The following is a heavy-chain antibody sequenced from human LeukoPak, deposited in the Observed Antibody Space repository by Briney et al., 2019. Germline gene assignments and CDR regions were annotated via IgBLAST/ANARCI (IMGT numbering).Heavy chain of an antibody. J-gene: IGHJ4*02. CDR2: ISYDGNNK. D-gene: IGHD5-18*01. CDR1: GFTFSNYA. V-gene: IGHV3-30-3*01. CDR3: ARPQGGRQLWLHFDY. Sequence: PGRPLRLSCAASGFTFSNYAIHWVRQAPGKGLEWVAVISYDGNNKYYAASVKGRFTISRDNSKNTLYLQMNSLRAEDTAVYYCARPQGGRQLWLHFDYWGQGTLVTVSS.